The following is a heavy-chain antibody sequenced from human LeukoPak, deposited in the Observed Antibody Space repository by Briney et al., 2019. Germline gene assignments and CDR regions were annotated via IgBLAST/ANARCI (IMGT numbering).Heavy chain of an antibody. J-gene: IGHJ4*02. V-gene: IGHV1-2*06. Sequence: ASVKVSCKASGYTFTGYYMHWVRQAPGQGLEWMGRINPNSGGTNYAQKFQGRVTMTRDTSISTAYMELSRLRSDDTAVYYCARIPTGTTKPFGYWGQGTLVTVSS. CDR2: INPNSGGT. CDR1: GYTFTGYY. D-gene: IGHD1/OR15-1a*01. CDR3: ARIPTGTTKPFGY.